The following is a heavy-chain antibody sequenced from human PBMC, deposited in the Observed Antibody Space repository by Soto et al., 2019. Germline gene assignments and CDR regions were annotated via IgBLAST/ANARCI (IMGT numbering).Heavy chain of an antibody. CDR3: ARDVSRGYYDSSGLNAFDI. V-gene: IGHV3-30-3*01. D-gene: IGHD3-22*01. Sequence: GGSLRLSCAASGFTFSSYAMHWVRQAPGKGLEWVAVISYDGSNKYYADSVKGRFTISRDNSKNTLYLQMNSLRAEDTAVYYCARDVSRGYYDSSGLNAFDIWGQGTMVTVSS. J-gene: IGHJ3*02. CDR2: ISYDGSNK. CDR1: GFTFSSYA.